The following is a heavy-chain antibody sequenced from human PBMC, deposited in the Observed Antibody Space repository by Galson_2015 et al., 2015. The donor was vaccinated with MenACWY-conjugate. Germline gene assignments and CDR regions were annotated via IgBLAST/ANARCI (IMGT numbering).Heavy chain of an antibody. CDR1: GFSLSTYEMC. J-gene: IGHJ3*02. Sequence: PALVKPTPTLTLTCTFSGFSLSTYEMCIYWVRQPPGKALEWLASIDWRDNKYYTTSLKTRLTISKDTSTNQVVLTMTNVDPVDTATYYCARMHIVLDATDAFDIWGQGTMVTVSS. D-gene: IGHD3-22*01. CDR3: ARMHIVLDATDAFDI. V-gene: IGHV2-70*11. CDR2: IDWRDNK.